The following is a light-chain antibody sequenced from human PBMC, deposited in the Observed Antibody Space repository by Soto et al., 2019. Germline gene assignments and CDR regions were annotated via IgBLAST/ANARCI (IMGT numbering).Light chain of an antibody. CDR3: QQYYTKYT. CDR1: QSIDNW. Sequence: DIQMTQSPSTLSASVGDRVTITCRASQSIDNWLAWYQEKPGTAPKLLIYKTSTLASGVPSRFSGSAAGTECTLTISSLQPDEFETDYGQQYYTKYTFGRGTRLEI. CDR2: KTS. J-gene: IGKJ2*01. V-gene: IGKV1-5*03.